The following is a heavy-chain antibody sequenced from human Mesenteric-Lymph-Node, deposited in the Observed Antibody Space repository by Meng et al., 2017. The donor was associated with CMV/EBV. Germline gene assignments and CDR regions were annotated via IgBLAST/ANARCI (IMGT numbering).Heavy chain of an antibody. V-gene: IGHV3-74*01. CDR3: VRDDLVGRTTVGDY. D-gene: IGHD4-23*01. J-gene: IGHJ4*02. CDR1: GFTFSSYW. CDR2: INNDGSSI. Sequence: GGSLRLSCATSGFTFSSYWMHWVRQAPGEGLLWVSRINNDGSSIDYADSVKGRFTISRDNAKNTVYLQMNSLRADDTGTYYCVRDDLVGRTTVGDYWGQGTLVTVSS.